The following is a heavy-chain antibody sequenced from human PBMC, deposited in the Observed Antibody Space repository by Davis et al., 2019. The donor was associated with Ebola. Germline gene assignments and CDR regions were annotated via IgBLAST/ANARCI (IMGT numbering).Heavy chain of an antibody. CDR1: GGSFSGYY. D-gene: IGHD5-12*01. CDR2: INHSGST. Sequence: MPGGSLRLSCAVYGGSFSGYYWSWIRQPPGKGLEWIGEINHSGSTNYNPSLKSRVTISVDTSKNQFSLKLSSVTAADTAVYYCARGGWWLRSRGSFDYWGQGTLVTVSS. V-gene: IGHV4-34*01. CDR3: ARGGWWLRSRGSFDY. J-gene: IGHJ4*02.